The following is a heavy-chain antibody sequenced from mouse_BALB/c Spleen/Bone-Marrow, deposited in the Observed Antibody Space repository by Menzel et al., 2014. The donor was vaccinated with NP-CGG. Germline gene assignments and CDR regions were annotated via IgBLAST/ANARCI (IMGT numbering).Heavy chain of an antibody. CDR3: GRGGDDFSLDY. D-gene: IGHD2-4*01. J-gene: IGHJ4*01. CDR1: GYAFTDRW. Sequence: VQLQESGTELVMPGASVKMSCKASGYAFTDRWIHWVKQRPGQGLEWIGAIDTSDSYTNYNQKFKGKATLTVDESSSPASIHRSRLTSQDSAVYYCGRGGDDFSLDYWGQRTSATVSS. CDR2: IDTSDSYT. V-gene: IGHV1-69*01.